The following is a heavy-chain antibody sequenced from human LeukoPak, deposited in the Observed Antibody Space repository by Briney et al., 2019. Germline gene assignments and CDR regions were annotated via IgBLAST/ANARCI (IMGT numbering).Heavy chain of an antibody. CDR2: INVNGGAM. J-gene: IGHJ4*02. V-gene: IGHV3-11*01. CDR3: ARGPRILAAGSYYFDY. CDR1: GFSFKDYY. D-gene: IGHD6-13*01. Sequence: PGGSLRLSCAASGFSFKDYYFSWIRQAPGKGLEWVSFINVNGGAMYYADFVKGRFTISRDNAKSSLYLEMNSLRVEDTAVYYCARGPRILAAGSYYFDYWGQGSLVTVSS.